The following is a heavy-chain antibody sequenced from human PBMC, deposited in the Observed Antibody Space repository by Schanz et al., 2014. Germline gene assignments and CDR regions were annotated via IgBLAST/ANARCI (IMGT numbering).Heavy chain of an antibody. CDR3: ARPRFDYGEVDY. CDR2: ISGSGGST. D-gene: IGHD4-17*01. CDR1: GFTFTTHS. J-gene: IGHJ4*02. V-gene: IGHV3-23*01. Sequence: EVQLLESGGGLVQPGGSLRLSCAASGFTFTTHSMTWVRQAPGKGLEWVSGISGSGGSTYYADSVKGRFTISRDNSKTTVYLQMNRLRAEDTAVYYCARPRFDYGEVDYWGQGTLGTVSS.